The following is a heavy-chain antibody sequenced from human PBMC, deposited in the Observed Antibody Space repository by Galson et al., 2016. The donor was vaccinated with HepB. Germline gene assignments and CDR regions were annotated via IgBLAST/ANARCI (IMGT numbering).Heavy chain of an antibody. CDR3: AREGAGDYDSSGYHFDY. Sequence: SVKVSCKAPGYTFTTYYLHWVRLAPGQGLEWMGIIAPSGGDTRYAQKFQGRITMTRDTSTSTVYMELSSLRSEDTAVYYCAREGAGDYDSSGYHFDYWGQGTLVTVSS. CDR2: IAPSGGDT. V-gene: IGHV1-46*01. J-gene: IGHJ4*02. D-gene: IGHD3-22*01. CDR1: GYTFTTYY.